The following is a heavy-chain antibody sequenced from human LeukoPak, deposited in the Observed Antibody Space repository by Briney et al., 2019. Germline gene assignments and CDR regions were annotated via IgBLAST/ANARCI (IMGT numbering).Heavy chain of an antibody. V-gene: IGHV1-69*13. J-gene: IGHJ5*02. CDR1: GGTFSSYA. D-gene: IGHD6-13*01. CDR2: IIPIFGTA. Sequence: SVKVSCKASGGTFSSYAISWVRQAPGQGLEWMGGIIPIFGTANYAQKFQGRVTITADESTSTAYMELSSLRSEDTAVYYCAGSGSWDRSGDKAFDPWGQGTLVTVSS. CDR3: AGSGSWDRSGDKAFDP.